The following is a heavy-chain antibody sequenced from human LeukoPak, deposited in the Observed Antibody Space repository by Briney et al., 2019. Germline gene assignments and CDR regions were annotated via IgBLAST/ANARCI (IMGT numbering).Heavy chain of an antibody. CDR3: ARDRWFGEVDY. CDR2: IFHSGKT. J-gene: IGHJ4*02. D-gene: IGHD3-10*01. CDR1: GYSISSGYY. V-gene: IGHV4-38-2*02. Sequence: SETLSLTCTVSGYSISSGYYWGWVRQPPGKGLEWMGSIFHSGKTYYNPSLKSRVTISVDTSKNQFSLKLSSLTAADSAIYSCARDRWFGEVDYWGQGTLVTVSP.